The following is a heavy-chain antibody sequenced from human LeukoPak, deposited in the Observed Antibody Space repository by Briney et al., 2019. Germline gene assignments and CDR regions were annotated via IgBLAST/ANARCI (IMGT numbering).Heavy chain of an antibody. CDR3: ARDVHGDYGSGWFDP. J-gene: IGHJ5*02. Sequence: SVKVSCKTSGGTFNNPAISWVRQAPGQGLEWLGGIMPLFGTAGYAQKFQGRVTITKDESTRTVYLELTSLTSDDTAVYYCARDVHGDYGSGWFDPWGQGTLVSVSS. CDR1: GGTFNNPA. CDR2: IMPLFGTA. D-gene: IGHD4-17*01. V-gene: IGHV1-69*05.